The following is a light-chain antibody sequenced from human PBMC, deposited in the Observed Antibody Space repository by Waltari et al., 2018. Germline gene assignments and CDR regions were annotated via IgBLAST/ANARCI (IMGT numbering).Light chain of an antibody. Sequence: EIVLTQSPATLSLSPGERATRSGRASQSVSSYLAWYQQKPGQAPRLLIYDASNRATGIPARFSGSGSGTDFTLTISSLEPEDFAVYYCQQRSNWQNTFGQGTRLEIK. CDR3: QQRSNWQNT. J-gene: IGKJ5*01. V-gene: IGKV3-11*01. CDR2: DAS. CDR1: QSVSSY.